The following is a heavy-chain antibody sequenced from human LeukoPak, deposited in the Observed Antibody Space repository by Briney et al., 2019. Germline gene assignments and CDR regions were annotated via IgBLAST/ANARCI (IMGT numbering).Heavy chain of an antibody. J-gene: IGHJ4*02. V-gene: IGHV3-21*04. CDR2: ISSSSSYI. CDR3: ARQFGSGTYLFDY. Sequence: PGGSLRLSCAASGFTFSSYSMNWVRQAPGKGLEWVSSISSSSSYIYYADSVKGRFTISRDNAKNSLYLQVNSLRVEDTAVYHCARQFGSGTYLFDYWGQGTLVTVSS. CDR1: GFTFSSYS. D-gene: IGHD3-10*01.